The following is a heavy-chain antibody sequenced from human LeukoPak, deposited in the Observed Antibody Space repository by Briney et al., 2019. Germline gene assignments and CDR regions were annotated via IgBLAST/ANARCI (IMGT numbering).Heavy chain of an antibody. CDR1: GGSISSYY. V-gene: IGHV4-59*01. CDR2: IYYSGST. J-gene: IGHJ3*02. D-gene: IGHD5-24*01. CDR3: ARGLLDGYTHPAAFDI. Sequence: SETLSLTCTVSGGSISSYYWSWIRQPPGKGLEWIGYIYYSGSTNYNPSLKSRVTMSVGTSKNQFSLKLSSVTAADTAVYYCARGLLDGYTHPAAFDIWGQGTMVTVSS.